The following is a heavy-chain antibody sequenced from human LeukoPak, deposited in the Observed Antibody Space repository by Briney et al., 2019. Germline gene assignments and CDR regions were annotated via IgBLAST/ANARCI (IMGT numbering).Heavy chain of an antibody. J-gene: IGHJ2*01. CDR3: ARDIVLMVQGWYFDL. CDR1: GFTFSSYS. D-gene: IGHD2-8*01. V-gene: IGHV3-21*01. CDR2: ISSSSSYI. Sequence: GGSLRLSCAASGFTFSSYSMNWVRQAPGKGLEWVSSISSSSSYIYYADSVKGRFTISRDNAKNSLYLQMNSLRAEDTAVYYCARDIVLMVQGWYFDLWGRGTLVTVSS.